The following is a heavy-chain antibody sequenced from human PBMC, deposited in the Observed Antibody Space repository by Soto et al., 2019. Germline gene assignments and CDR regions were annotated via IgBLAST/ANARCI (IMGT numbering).Heavy chain of an antibody. CDR3: ARHPSGMLTDSYYFDY. CDR1: GGLFSSYP. J-gene: IGHJ4*02. Sequence: SVKVSCKASGGLFSSYPISWVRQVPGQGLEWMGGIIPVFQTAYYTQRFQGRVTITADESTNTAYMELSSLRSEDTAIYYCARHPSGMLTDSYYFDYWGQGALVTVSS. V-gene: IGHV1-69*13. D-gene: IGHD3-10*01. CDR2: IIPVFQTA.